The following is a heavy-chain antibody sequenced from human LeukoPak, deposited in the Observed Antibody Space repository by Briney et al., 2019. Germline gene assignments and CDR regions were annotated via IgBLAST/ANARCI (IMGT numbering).Heavy chain of an antibody. Sequence: PSETLSLTCAVYGESFSDYYWSWIRQPLEKGLEWIGQISHDGNTNYNPSLKSRVTLSTDTSKNQFSLRLTSVTTADTAIYYCARRRDWNDVLDSWGQGTPVTVSS. CDR1: GESFSDYY. CDR3: ARRRDWNDVLDS. D-gene: IGHD1-1*01. CDR2: ISHDGNT. V-gene: IGHV4-34*01. J-gene: IGHJ4*02.